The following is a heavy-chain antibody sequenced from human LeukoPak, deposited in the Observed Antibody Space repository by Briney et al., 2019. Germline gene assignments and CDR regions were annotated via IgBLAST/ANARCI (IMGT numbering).Heavy chain of an antibody. D-gene: IGHD5-24*01. Sequence: GASVKVSCKASGYTFTGYYMHWVRQAPGQGLEWMGRINPNSGGTNYAQKFQGRVTMTRDTSISTAYMELSRLRSDDTAVYYCARAPMGWLQPHHDYWGQGTLVTASS. CDR2: INPNSGGT. V-gene: IGHV1-2*06. CDR1: GYTFTGYY. CDR3: ARAPMGWLQPHHDY. J-gene: IGHJ4*02.